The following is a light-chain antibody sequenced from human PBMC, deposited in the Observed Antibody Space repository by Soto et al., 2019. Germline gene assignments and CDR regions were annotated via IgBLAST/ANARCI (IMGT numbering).Light chain of an antibody. Sequence: QSDLTQPPSAAGSPGQSVTLSCTGTSSDFGGYNFVSWYQQHPGKAPKLMIYEVSKRPSGVPDRFSGSKSGNTASLTVSGLQAEDEADYYCSSYAGGNNLVFGGGTKLTVL. J-gene: IGLJ2*01. V-gene: IGLV2-8*01. CDR2: EVS. CDR1: SSDFGGYNF. CDR3: SSYAGGNNLV.